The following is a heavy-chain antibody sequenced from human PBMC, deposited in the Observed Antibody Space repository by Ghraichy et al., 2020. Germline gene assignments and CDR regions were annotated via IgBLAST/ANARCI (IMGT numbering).Heavy chain of an antibody. CDR1: GFTFSNYA. V-gene: IGHV3-64D*06. Sequence: GGSLRLSCSASGFTFSNYAMHWVRQASGKGLEYVSGINNRGGTTYYADSVKGRFTISSDISKNTLHLQMSSLRVEDTAVYYCVRSIRGGSGNNFYYYFGMDVWGQGTTVTVSS. CDR2: INNRGGTT. CDR3: VRSIRGGSGNNFYYYFGMDV. J-gene: IGHJ6*02. D-gene: IGHD3-10*01.